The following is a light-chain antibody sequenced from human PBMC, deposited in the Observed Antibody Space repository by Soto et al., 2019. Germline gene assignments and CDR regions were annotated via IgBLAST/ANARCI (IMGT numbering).Light chain of an antibody. J-gene: IGKJ4*01. CDR2: GAS. CDR1: QSVSSN. CDR3: QQYNNWPLT. V-gene: IGKV3-15*01. Sequence: EIVMTQSPATLSVSPGERATLSCRASQSVSSNLGWYQQKPGQAPRLLIYGASTRATGIPARFSGSGSGTEFTLIISSLQSEDLAVYYCQQYNNWPLTFGGGTKVEIK.